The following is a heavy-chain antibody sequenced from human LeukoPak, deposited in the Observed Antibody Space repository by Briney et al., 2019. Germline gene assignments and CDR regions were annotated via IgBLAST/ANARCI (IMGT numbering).Heavy chain of an antibody. J-gene: IGHJ6*02. CDR3: ARSPRRLGYCSGGSCYYYYGMDV. D-gene: IGHD2-15*01. V-gene: IGHV4-34*01. Sequence: PSETLSLTCAVYGGSFSGYYWSWIRQPPGKGLEWIGEINHSGSTNYYPSLKSRVTISVDTSKNQFSLKLSSVTAADTAVYYCARSPRRLGYCSGGSCYYYYGMDVWGQGTTVTVSS. CDR1: GGSFSGYY. CDR2: INHSGST.